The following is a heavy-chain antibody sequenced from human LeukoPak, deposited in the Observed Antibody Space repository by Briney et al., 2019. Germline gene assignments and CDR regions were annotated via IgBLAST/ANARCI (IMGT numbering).Heavy chain of an antibody. CDR1: GGSISSYY. Sequence: KTSETLSLTCTVSGGSISSYYWSWLRQPPGKGLEWIGYIYYSGSTNYNPSLKSRVTISVDTSKNQFSLKLSSLTAADSAVYYCARRNSGDFWGYWGQGTLVTVSS. CDR2: IYYSGST. V-gene: IGHV4-59*08. CDR3: ARRNSGDFWGY. D-gene: IGHD4-17*01. J-gene: IGHJ4*02.